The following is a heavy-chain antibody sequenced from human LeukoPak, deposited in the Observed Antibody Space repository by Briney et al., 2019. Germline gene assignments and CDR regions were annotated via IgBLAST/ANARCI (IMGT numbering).Heavy chain of an antibody. J-gene: IGHJ4*02. CDR1: GYTFTSYG. D-gene: IGHD1-26*01. Sequence: ASVKVSCKASGYTFTSYGISWVRQAPGQGLEWMGWISAYNGSTNYAQKLQGRVTMTTDTSTSTAYMELRSLRSDDTAVYYCARDSSGSYRLPSDYWGQGTLVTVSS. CDR3: ARDSSGSYRLPSDY. CDR2: ISAYNGST. V-gene: IGHV1-18*01.